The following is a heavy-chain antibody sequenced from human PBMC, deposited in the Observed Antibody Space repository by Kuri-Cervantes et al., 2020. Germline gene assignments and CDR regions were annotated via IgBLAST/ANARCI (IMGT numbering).Heavy chain of an antibody. V-gene: IGHV3-30*03. Sequence: GGSLRLSCAASGFTFSSHGMHWVRQAPGKGLEWVAVISYDGSNKYYADSVKGRFTISRDNSKNTLYLQMNSLRAEDTAVYYCASMIVVVINLDAFDIWGQGTMVTVSS. CDR3: ASMIVVVINLDAFDI. CDR2: ISYDGSNK. D-gene: IGHD3-22*01. CDR1: GFTFSSHG. J-gene: IGHJ3*02.